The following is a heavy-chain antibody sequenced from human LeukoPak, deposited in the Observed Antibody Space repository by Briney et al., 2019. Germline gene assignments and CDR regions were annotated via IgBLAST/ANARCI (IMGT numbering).Heavy chain of an antibody. CDR3: ARVVSWYHYFDY. CDR2: INPNSGGT. Sequence: ASVKVSCKASGYTFTGYYMHWVRQAPGQGLEWMGWINPNSGGTNYAQKFQGRVTITRDTSASTAYMELSSLRSEDTAVYYCARVVSWYHYFDYWGQGTLVTVSS. J-gene: IGHJ4*02. V-gene: IGHV1-2*02. D-gene: IGHD6-13*01. CDR1: GYTFTGYY.